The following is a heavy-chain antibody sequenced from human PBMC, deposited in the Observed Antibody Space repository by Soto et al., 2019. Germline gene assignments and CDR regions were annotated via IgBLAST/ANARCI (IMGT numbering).Heavy chain of an antibody. D-gene: IGHD6-25*01. Sequence: QVQLQESGPGLVKPSETLALTCTVSGGSMSGYYWSWVRQPPGKGLEWIGYIYSSGSTKYNPSLKSRVTISLDTSQNQFSLKLSSVTAADTAVYYCVRTNKSGLRGQGTLVTVSS. CDR2: IYSSGST. V-gene: IGHV4-59*01. CDR3: VRTNKSGL. J-gene: IGHJ1*01. CDR1: GGSMSGYY.